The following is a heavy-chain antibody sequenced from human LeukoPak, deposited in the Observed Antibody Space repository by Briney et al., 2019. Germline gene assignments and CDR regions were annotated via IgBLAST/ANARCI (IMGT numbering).Heavy chain of an antibody. Sequence: GGSLRLSCAASGFTLSSYGMTWVRQAPGKGLEWVSGITGSGDYTNYADSVKGRFTISRDNSKNTLYLQMNSLRAEDTAVYYCAKTYGSGSRYYFDYWGQGTLVTVSS. CDR2: ITGSGDYT. D-gene: IGHD3-10*01. CDR3: AKTYGSGSRYYFDY. CDR1: GFTLSSYG. J-gene: IGHJ4*02. V-gene: IGHV3-23*01.